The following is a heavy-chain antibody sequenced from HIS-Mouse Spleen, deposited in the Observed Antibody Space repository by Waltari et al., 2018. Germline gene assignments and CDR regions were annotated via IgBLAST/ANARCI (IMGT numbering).Heavy chain of an antibody. V-gene: IGHV4-39*07. J-gene: IGHJ2*01. CDR3: AREIPYSSSWYDWYFDL. CDR1: GGPLRRSSYS. CDR2: IYYSGST. Sequence: QLQLQESGPGLVTPSETLSLTCTVTGGPLRRSSYSWGWIPPPPGKGLEWVGSIYYSGSTYYNPSLKSRVTISVDTSKNQFSLKLSSVTAADTAVYYCAREIPYSSSWYDWYFDLWGRGTLVTVSS. D-gene: IGHD6-13*01.